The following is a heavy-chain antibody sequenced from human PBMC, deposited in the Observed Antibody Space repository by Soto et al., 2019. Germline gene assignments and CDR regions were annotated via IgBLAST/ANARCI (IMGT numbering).Heavy chain of an antibody. V-gene: IGHV4-39*01. CDR2: IYYSGST. J-gene: IGHJ4*02. CDR1: GGSISSSSYY. Sequence: SETLSLTCTVSGGSISSSSYYWGWIRQPPGKGLEWIGSIYYSGSTYYNPSLKSRVTISVDTSKNQFSLKLSSVTAADTAVYYCARGVWDSSGWSFDYWGQGTLVTVSS. CDR3: ARGVWDSSGWSFDY. D-gene: IGHD6-19*01.